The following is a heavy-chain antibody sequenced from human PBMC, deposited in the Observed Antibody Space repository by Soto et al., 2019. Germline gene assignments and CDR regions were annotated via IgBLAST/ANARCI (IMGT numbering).Heavy chain of an antibody. CDR2: ISSSSSYI. Sequence: GGSLRLSCAASGFTFSSYSMNWVRQAPGKGLEWVSSISSSSSYIYYADSVKGRFTISRDNAKNPLYLQMNSLRAEDTAVYYCARDRRYYDSSGYYYVPLGYYYYGMDVWGQGTTVTVSS. CDR3: ARDRRYYDSSGYYYVPLGYYYYGMDV. V-gene: IGHV3-21*01. D-gene: IGHD3-22*01. J-gene: IGHJ6*02. CDR1: GFTFSSYS.